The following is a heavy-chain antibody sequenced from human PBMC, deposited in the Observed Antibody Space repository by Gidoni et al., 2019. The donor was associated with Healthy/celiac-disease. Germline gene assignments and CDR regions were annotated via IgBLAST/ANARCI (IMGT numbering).Heavy chain of an antibody. V-gene: IGHV4-39*01. CDR3: ARPPYYYDSSGYYYKDWYFDL. J-gene: IGHJ2*01. CDR2: IYSSGST. D-gene: IGHD3-22*01. CDR1: GGSIRSSRYY. Sequence: QLQLQESGPGLVKPSETLSLTCPVSGGSIRSSRYYWGWIRQPPGKGLEWIGSIYSSGSTYYNPSLKSRVTISVDTSKNQFSLKLSSVTAADTTVYYCARPPYYYDSSGYYYKDWYFDLWGRGTLVTVSS.